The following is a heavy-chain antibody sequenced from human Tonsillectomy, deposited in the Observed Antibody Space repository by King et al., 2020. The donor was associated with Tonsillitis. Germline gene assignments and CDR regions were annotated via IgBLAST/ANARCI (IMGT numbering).Heavy chain of an antibody. Sequence: VQLVESGGGVVQPGGSLRLSCAASGFTFSSCAMHWVRQAPGKGLEWVAFIRYDGSNKCYADSVKGRFTISRDNSKNTLYLQMNSMRAEDTAVYYCAKEGPGPPCIWGFTVDDTGFDYWGQGTLVTVSS. V-gene: IGHV3-30*02. CDR3: AKEGPGPPCIWGFTVDDTGFDY. CDR1: GFTFSSCA. CDR2: IRYDGSNK. D-gene: IGHD3-16*01. J-gene: IGHJ4*02.